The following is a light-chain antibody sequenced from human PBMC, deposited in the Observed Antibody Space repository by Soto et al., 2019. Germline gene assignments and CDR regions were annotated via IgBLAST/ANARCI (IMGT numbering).Light chain of an antibody. CDR1: QSISSW. Sequence: DIQMAQSPSTLSASVGDRVTITCRASQSISSWLAWYQQKPGKAPNLLIYDASSLESGVPSRFNGSGSGTEFTLTISMLQPDDFATYYCQQYHSYSYTFGQGTKLEIK. V-gene: IGKV1-5*01. J-gene: IGKJ2*01. CDR2: DAS. CDR3: QQYHSYSYT.